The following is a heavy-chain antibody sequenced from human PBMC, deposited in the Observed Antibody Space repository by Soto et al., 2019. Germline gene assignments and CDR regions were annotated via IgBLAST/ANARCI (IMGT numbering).Heavy chain of an antibody. CDR3: VRGLLAFFDF. J-gene: IGHJ4*02. Sequence: GGSLRLSCAASGFTFSNHAMSWVRQAPGKGLEWVSAVSGGGGSSFYADSVKGRFTISRDNSKNTVSLQMSGLRVEDTALYYCVRGLLAFFDFWGQGTPVTVSS. D-gene: IGHD3-3*02. CDR2: VSGGGGSS. CDR1: GFTFSNHA. V-gene: IGHV3-23*01.